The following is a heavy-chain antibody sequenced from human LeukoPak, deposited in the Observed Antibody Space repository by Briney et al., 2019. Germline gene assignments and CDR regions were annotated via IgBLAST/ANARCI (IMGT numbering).Heavy chain of an antibody. V-gene: IGHV3-23*01. Sequence: GGTLRLSCAASGFTFSSYGMSWVRQAPGKGLEWVSAISGSGGSTYYADSVKGRFTISRDNSKNTLYLQMNSLRAEDTAVYYCARDHYYYYMDVWGKGTTVTISS. CDR2: ISGSGGST. CDR1: GFTFSSYG. J-gene: IGHJ6*03. CDR3: ARDHYYYYMDV.